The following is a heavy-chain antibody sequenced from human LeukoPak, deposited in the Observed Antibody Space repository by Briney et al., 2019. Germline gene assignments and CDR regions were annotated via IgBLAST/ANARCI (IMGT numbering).Heavy chain of an antibody. CDR3: ARDSDHYYFDY. CDR1: GFTFSSYS. D-gene: IGHD1-14*01. V-gene: IGHV3-21*01. J-gene: IGHJ4*02. Sequence: GGSLRLSCAASGFTFSSYSMNWVRQAPGKGLEWVSSISSSSSYIYYADSVKGRFTISRDNAKNSLYLQMNSLRAEDTAVYYCARDSDHYYFDYWGQGTLVTVSS. CDR2: ISSSSSYI.